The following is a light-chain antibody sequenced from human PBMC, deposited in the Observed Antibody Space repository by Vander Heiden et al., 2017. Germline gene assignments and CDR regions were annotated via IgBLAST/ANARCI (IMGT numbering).Light chain of an antibody. CDR3: LQDYNSPLT. CDR1: KDNRSE. Sequence: IQMTQPPSSLSSSVEDRITITCRATKDNRSEFGRYQQKKGKEPNNLIYAASSIQSGVPSSFSGRGSGAEVTITISSMQPEDFTTYYCLQDYNSPLTFGEGTKVEIK. V-gene: IGKV1-6*02. CDR2: AAS. J-gene: IGKJ4*01.